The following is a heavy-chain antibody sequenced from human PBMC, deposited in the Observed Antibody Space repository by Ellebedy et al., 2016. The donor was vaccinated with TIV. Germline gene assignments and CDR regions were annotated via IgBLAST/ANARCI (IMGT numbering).Heavy chain of an antibody. CDR2: INPNSGGT. CDR1: GYTFTGYY. Sequence: ASVKVSCKASGYTFTGYYMHWVRQAPGQGLEWMGWINPNSGGTNYAQKFQGWVTMTTDTSTSTAYMELRSLRSDDTAVYYCARDRRVGATLVDYWGQGTLVTVSS. D-gene: IGHD1-26*01. V-gene: IGHV1-2*04. CDR3: ARDRRVGATLVDY. J-gene: IGHJ4*02.